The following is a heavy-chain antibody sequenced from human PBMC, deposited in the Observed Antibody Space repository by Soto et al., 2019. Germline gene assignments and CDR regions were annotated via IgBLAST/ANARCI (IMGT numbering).Heavy chain of an antibody. CDR2: IIPIFGTA. Sequence: SVKVSCEASGGTFSSYTISWGRQAPVQGLEWMGGIIPIFGTANYAQKFQGRVTITADKSTSTAYMELSSLRSEDTAVYYCARPTYYYDSSGSPSDAFDIWGQGTMVTVSS. V-gene: IGHV1-69*06. J-gene: IGHJ3*02. CDR3: ARPTYYYDSSGSPSDAFDI. D-gene: IGHD3-22*01. CDR1: GGTFSSYT.